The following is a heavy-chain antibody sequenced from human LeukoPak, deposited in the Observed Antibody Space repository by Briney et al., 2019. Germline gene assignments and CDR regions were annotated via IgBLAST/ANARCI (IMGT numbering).Heavy chain of an antibody. Sequence: GGSLRLSCAASGFTFSSYGMHWVRQAPGKGLEWVSSISSSSSYIYYADSVKGRFTISRDNAKNSLYLQMNSLRAEDTAVYYCARDDYGDDNWFDPWGQGTLVTVSS. V-gene: IGHV3-21*01. CDR2: ISSSSSYI. D-gene: IGHD4-17*01. CDR3: ARDDYGDDNWFDP. J-gene: IGHJ5*02. CDR1: GFTFSSYG.